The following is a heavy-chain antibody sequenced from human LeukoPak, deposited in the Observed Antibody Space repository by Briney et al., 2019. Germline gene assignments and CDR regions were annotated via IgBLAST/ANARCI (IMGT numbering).Heavy chain of an antibody. J-gene: IGHJ5*02. CDR2: IYYSGST. CDR3: ARGGGSCWFDP. Sequence: SETLSLTCTVSGGSFSSSSYYWVWIRQPPGQGLEWIGSIYYSGSTYYNPSLKSRVTISVDTSKNQFPLKLSSVPAADTAVYYCARGGGSCWFDPWGQGTLVTVSS. D-gene: IGHD2-15*01. V-gene: IGHV4-39*06. CDR1: GGSFSSSSYY.